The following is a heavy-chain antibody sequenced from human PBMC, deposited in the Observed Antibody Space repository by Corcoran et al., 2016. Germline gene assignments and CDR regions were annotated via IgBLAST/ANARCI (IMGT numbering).Heavy chain of an antibody. Sequence: QVQLVQSGAEVKKPGASVKVSCKASGYTFTSYYMHWVRQAPGQGLEWMGIINPSGGSTSYAQKFQGRVTMTRDTSTSTGYMELSSLRSEDTAVYYCAGERGPWGRVASGGGIDYWGQGTLVTVSS. V-gene: IGHV1-46*01. CDR2: INPSGGST. D-gene: IGHD3-16*01. CDR1: GYTFTSYY. CDR3: AGERGPWGRVASGGGIDY. J-gene: IGHJ4*02.